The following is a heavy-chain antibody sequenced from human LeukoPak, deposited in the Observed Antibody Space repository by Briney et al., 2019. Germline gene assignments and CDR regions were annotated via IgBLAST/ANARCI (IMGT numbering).Heavy chain of an antibody. CDR3: AKDLIAAAGPYYFDY. CDR2: ISGSGGST. CDR1: GFTFSSYA. Sequence: GGSLRLSCAASGFTFSSYAMSWVRQAPGKGLEGVSAISGSGGSTYYADSVKGRFTISRDNSKNTLYLQMNSLRAEDTAVYYCAKDLIAAAGPYYFDYWGQGTLVTVSS. D-gene: IGHD6-13*01. V-gene: IGHV3-23*01. J-gene: IGHJ4*02.